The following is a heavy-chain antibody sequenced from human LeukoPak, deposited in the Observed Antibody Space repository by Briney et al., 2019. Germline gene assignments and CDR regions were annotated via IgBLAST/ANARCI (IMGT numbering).Heavy chain of an antibody. CDR3: ARSVEGYCSGGSCYSYYYYMDV. CDR1: GGSISSSSYY. CDR2: IYYSGST. Sequence: PSETLSLTCTVSGGSISSSSYYWGWIRQPPGKGLEWIGSIYYSGSTYHNPSLKSRVTISVDRSKNQFSLKLSSVTAADTAVYYCARSVEGYCSGGSCYSYYYYMDVWGKGTTVTVSS. J-gene: IGHJ6*03. V-gene: IGHV4-39*07. D-gene: IGHD2-15*01.